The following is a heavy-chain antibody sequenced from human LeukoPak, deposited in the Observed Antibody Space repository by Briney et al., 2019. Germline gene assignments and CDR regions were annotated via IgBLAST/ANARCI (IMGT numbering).Heavy chain of an antibody. J-gene: IGHJ5*02. CDR1: GFTFSSYW. CDR2: IKQDGSEK. Sequence: PGGSLRLSCAASGFTFSSYWMSWVRQAPGKGLEWVANIKQDGSEKYYVDSVKGRFTISRDNAKNSLYLQMNSLRAEDTAVYYCARDYEVAVAGTSGWFDPWGQGTLVTVSS. CDR3: ARDYEVAVAGTSGWFDP. D-gene: IGHD6-19*01. V-gene: IGHV3-7*01.